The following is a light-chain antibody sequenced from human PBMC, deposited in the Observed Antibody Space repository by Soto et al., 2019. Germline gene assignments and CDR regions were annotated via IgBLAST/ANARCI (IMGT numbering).Light chain of an antibody. Sequence: EIELTQSPATLSLSPGETATLSCRASQNVDKFLAWYQQRPGQPPRLLIFDSSNRATGVPVRFSGSGSGTEFTLTISSLQPDDFATYYCQQYNSYSETFGQGTKVDI. CDR1: QNVDKF. CDR3: QQYNSYSET. J-gene: IGKJ1*01. CDR2: DSS. V-gene: IGKV3-11*01.